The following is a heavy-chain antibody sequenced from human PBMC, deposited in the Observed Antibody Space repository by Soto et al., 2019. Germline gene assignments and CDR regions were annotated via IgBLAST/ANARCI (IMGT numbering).Heavy chain of an antibody. CDR1: GYTFTSYG. D-gene: IGHD2-2*02. V-gene: IGHV1-18*04. J-gene: IGHJ4*02. CDR3: ARDSRYCSSTSCYSDPRSSGY. CDR2: ISAYNGNT. Sequence: ASVKVSCKASGYTFTSYGISWVRQAPGQGLEWMGWISAYNGNTNYAQKLQGRVTMTTDTSTSTAYMELRSPRSDDTAVYYCARDSRYCSSTSCYSDPRSSGYWGQGTLVTASS.